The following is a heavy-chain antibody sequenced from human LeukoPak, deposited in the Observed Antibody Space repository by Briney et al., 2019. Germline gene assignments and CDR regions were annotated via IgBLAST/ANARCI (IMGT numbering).Heavy chain of an antibody. D-gene: IGHD1-1*01. CDR3: ARSPGIWNEYGRLEY. CDR1: GDSISSGGHY. Sequence: PSQTLSLTCTVSGDSISSGGHYWNWIRKRPGKGLEWIGYIFYTGSTYYNPSLKSRVTISVDTSKNQFSLKLSSVTAADTAVYYCARSPGIWNEYGRLEYWGQEALVTVSS. V-gene: IGHV4-31*03. CDR2: IFYTGST. J-gene: IGHJ4*02.